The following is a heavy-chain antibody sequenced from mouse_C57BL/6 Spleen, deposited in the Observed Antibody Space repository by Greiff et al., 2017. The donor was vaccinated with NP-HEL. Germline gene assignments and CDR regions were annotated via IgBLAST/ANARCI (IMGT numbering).Heavy chain of an antibody. V-gene: IGHV7-3*01. CDR1: GFTFTDYY. J-gene: IGHJ1*03. D-gene: IGHD1-1*01. Sequence: VQLKESGGGLVQPGGSLSLSCAASGFTFTDYYMSWVRQPPGKALEWLGFIRNKANGYTTEYSASVKGRFTISSDNSQSILYLQMNALRAEDSATNCGGRLITQTWYFGVWGTGATVTVDS. CDR2: IRNKANGYTT. CDR3: GRLITQTWYFGV.